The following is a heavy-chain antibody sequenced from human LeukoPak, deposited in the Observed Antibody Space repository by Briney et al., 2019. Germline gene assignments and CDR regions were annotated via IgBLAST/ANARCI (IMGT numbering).Heavy chain of an antibody. J-gene: IGHJ4*02. Sequence: SETLSLTCTVSGGSISSYYWSWIRQPPGKGLEWIGYIYYSGSTNYNPSLKSRVTISVDTPKNQFSLKLSSVTAADTALYYCARSRGYFDYWGQGTLVTVSS. CDR2: IYYSGST. CDR1: GGSISSYY. D-gene: IGHD6-13*01. V-gene: IGHV4-59*01. CDR3: ARSRGYFDY.